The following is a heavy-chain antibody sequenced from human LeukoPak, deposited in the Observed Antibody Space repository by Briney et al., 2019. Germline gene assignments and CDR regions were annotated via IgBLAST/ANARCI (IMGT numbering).Heavy chain of an antibody. CDR2: IDPSDSYT. V-gene: IGHV5-10-1*01. CDR3: ASETLDTAMENY. D-gene: IGHD5-18*01. J-gene: IGHJ4*02. CDR1: GYSFTSYW. Sequence: GESLKISCKGSGYSFTSYWISWVRQLPGKGLESMGRIDPSDSYTNYSPSFQGHVTISADKSISTAYLQWSSLKASDTAMYYCASETLDTAMENYWGQGTLVTVSS.